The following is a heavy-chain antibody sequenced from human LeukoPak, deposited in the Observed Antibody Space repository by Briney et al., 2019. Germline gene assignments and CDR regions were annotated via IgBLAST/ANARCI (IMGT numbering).Heavy chain of an antibody. D-gene: IGHD1-26*01. CDR2: ITGGGRYT. V-gene: IGHV3-23*01. CDR3: EKNPGGGAAARIDY. Sequence: PGGSLRLSCAASGFTFSNYAMNWVRQAPGKGLEWVSGITGGGRYTYYADSVKGRFTISRDNSKNTLYLQMNNLRAEDTAVYYCEKNPGGGAAARIDYWGQGTLVTVSS. J-gene: IGHJ4*02. CDR1: GFTFSNYA.